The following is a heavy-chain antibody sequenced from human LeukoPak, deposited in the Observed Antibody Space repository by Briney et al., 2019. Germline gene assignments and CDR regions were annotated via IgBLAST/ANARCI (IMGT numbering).Heavy chain of an antibody. CDR2: ISGSGGST. Sequence: GGSLRLSCAASGFTFSSYAMSWVRQATGKGLEWVSAISGSGGSTYYADSVKGRFTISRDNSKNTLYLQMNSLRAEDTAVYYCASAPRWLQTYYFDYWGQGTLVTVSS. V-gene: IGHV3-23*01. CDR3: ASAPRWLQTYYFDY. CDR1: GFTFSSYA. J-gene: IGHJ4*02. D-gene: IGHD5-12*01.